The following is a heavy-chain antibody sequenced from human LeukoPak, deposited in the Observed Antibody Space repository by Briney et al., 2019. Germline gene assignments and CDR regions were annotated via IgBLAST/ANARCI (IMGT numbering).Heavy chain of an antibody. CDR1: GFTFSNYW. Sequence: QPGGSLRLSCAASGFTFSNYWMSWVRQAPGKGLEWVAKIKQDGSEKYYVDSVKGRFTISRDNAKNSLYLQMNSLRAEDTAVYYCARDSAPIIVGVQIDYWGQGTLVAVSS. D-gene: IGHD1-26*01. J-gene: IGHJ4*02. V-gene: IGHV3-7*01. CDR2: IKQDGSEK. CDR3: ARDSAPIIVGVQIDY.